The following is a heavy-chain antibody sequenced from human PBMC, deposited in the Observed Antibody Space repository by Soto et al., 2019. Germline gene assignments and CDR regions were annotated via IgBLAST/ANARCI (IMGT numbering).Heavy chain of an antibody. D-gene: IGHD3-3*02. CDR2: ISWNSGSI. V-gene: IGHV3-9*01. J-gene: IGHJ3*02. Sequence: EVQLVESGGGLVQPGRSLRLSCAASGFTFDDYAMHWVRQAPGKGLEWVSGISWNSGSIGYADSVKGRFTISRDNAKNSLYLQMNSLRAEDTALSYCAKDRAISDAFDILGQGTMVAVSS. CDR1: GFTFDDYA. CDR3: AKDRAISDAFDI.